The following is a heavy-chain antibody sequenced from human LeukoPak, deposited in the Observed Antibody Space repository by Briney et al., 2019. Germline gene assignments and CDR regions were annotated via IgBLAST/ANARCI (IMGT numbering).Heavy chain of an antibody. CDR2: INPSGGST. CDR1: GYTFTSYY. Sequence: ASVKVSCKASGYTFTSYYIHWVRQAPGQGLEWMGLINPSGGSTNYAQKFQGRVTMTRDTSTSTVYMELSSLRSEDTAVYYCARGPRITLVRGGQWYYYMDVWGKGTTVTISS. D-gene: IGHD3-10*01. V-gene: IGHV1-46*01. J-gene: IGHJ6*03. CDR3: ARGPRITLVRGGQWYYYMDV.